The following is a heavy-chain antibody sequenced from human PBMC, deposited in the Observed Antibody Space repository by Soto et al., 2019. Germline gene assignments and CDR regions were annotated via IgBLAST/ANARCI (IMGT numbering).Heavy chain of an antibody. Sequence: GESLKISCKGSGYSFTSYWIGWARQMPGKGLEWMGIIYPGDSDTRYSPSFQGQVTISADKSISTAYLQWSSLKASDTAMYYCARTHPLEYCTNGVCFRPSFDYWGQGTLVTVSS. CDR3: ARTHPLEYCTNGVCFRPSFDY. J-gene: IGHJ4*02. V-gene: IGHV5-51*01. CDR1: GYSFTSYW. CDR2: IYPGDSDT. D-gene: IGHD2-8*01.